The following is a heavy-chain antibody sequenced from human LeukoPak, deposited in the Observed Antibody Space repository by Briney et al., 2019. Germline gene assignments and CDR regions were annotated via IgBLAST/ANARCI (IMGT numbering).Heavy chain of an antibody. CDR1: GGTFSSYD. V-gene: IGHV1-24*01. CDR2: FDPEDGET. D-gene: IGHD4-23*01. Sequence: VASVKVSCKASGGTFSSYDIRWVRQAPGKGLEWMGGFDPEDGETIYAQKFQGRVTMTEDTSTDTAYMELSSLRSEDTAVYYCATEAVVTRNLDYWGQGTLVTVSS. CDR3: ATEAVVTRNLDY. J-gene: IGHJ4*02.